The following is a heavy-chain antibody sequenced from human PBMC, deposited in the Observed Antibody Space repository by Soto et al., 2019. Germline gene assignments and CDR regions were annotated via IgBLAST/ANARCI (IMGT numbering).Heavy chain of an antibody. D-gene: IGHD3-3*01. CDR3: ARDLSNRDFWSGYPSSGFDY. Sequence: GGSLRLSCAASGFTFSSYSMNWVRQAPGKGLEWVSYISSSSSTIYYADSVKGRFTISRDNAKNSLYLQMNSLRDEDTAVYYCARDLSNRDFWSGYPSSGFDYWGQGTLVTVSS. CDR2: ISSSSSTI. J-gene: IGHJ4*02. CDR1: GFTFSSYS. V-gene: IGHV3-48*02.